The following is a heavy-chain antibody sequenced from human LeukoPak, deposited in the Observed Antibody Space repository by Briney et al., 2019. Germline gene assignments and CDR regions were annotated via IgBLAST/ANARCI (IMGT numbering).Heavy chain of an antibody. CDR2: IYYSGST. CDR1: GGSISSSSYY. Sequence: SATPFLTRPVSGGSISSSSYYRGWVRPPPGEGLEWIGSIYYSGSTYYNPSLKSRVTISVDTPKNQFSLKLSSVTAADTAVYYCASGYYFDYWGQGTLVTVSS. CDR3: ASGYYFDY. J-gene: IGHJ4*02. V-gene: IGHV4-39*07.